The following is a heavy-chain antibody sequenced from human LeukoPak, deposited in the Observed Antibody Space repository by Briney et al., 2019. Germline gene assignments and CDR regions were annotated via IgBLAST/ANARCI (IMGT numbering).Heavy chain of an antibody. D-gene: IGHD3-3*01. CDR1: GFTFSSYA. CDR2: ISGSGGST. J-gene: IGHJ5*02. Sequence: PGGSLRLSCAASGFTFSSYAMSWVRQAPGKGLEWVSAISGSGGSTYYADSVKGRFTISRDNSKNTLYLQMNSLRAEDTAVYYCAKAPGGTIFGVVPNWFDPWGQGTLVTVSS. V-gene: IGHV3-23*01. CDR3: AKAPGGTIFGVVPNWFDP.